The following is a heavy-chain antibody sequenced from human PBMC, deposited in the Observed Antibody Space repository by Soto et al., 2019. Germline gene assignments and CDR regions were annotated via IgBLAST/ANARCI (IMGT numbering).Heavy chain of an antibody. Sequence: EVQLLESGGGLVQPGGSLRLSCVASGFSFSSYAMSWVRQAPGEGLEWVSVISGSDGSTYYADSVKGRFTISRDDSKNTLYLQMNILRDDDTAVYYCARDRERDAWYEDYWGQGTLVTVSS. J-gene: IGHJ4*02. V-gene: IGHV3-23*01. CDR2: ISGSDGST. CDR1: GFSFSSYA. D-gene: IGHD6-13*01. CDR3: ARDRERDAWYEDY.